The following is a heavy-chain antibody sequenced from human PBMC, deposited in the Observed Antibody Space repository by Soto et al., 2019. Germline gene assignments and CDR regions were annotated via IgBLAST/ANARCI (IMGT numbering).Heavy chain of an antibody. J-gene: IGHJ4*02. D-gene: IGHD2-8*01. CDR1: GGSISTYY. Sequence: SETLSLTCTASGGSISTYYWNWIRQPPGKGLAWIGYIYYGGSANYNPSLKSRVTISVDTSKKQFSLKLSSVTAADTAVYYCGRGGHCTNGVCSALDYWGQGTLVTVSS. CDR2: IYYGGSA. CDR3: GRGGHCTNGVCSALDY. V-gene: IGHV4-59*08.